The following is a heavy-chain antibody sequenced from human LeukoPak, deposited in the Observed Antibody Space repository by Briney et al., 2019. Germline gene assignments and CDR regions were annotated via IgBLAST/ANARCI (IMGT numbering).Heavy chain of an antibody. CDR2: IYYSGST. D-gene: IGHD5-18*01. Sequence: SETLSLTCTVSGGSISSSSYYWGWIRQPPGKGLEWIGSIYYSGSTYYNPSLKSRVTISVDTSRNQFSLKLSSVTAADTAVYYCARLGEYSYWDYWGQGTLVTVSS. V-gene: IGHV4-39*01. CDR3: ARLGEYSYWDY. CDR1: GGSISSSSYY. J-gene: IGHJ4*02.